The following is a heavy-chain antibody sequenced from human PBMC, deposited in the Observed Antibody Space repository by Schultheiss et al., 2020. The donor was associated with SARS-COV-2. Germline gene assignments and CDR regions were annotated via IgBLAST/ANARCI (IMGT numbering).Heavy chain of an antibody. Sequence: GGSLRLSCAASGFSFSDYYMTWIRQAPGKGLEWVAVISYDGSNKYYADSVKGRFTISRDNSKNTLYLQMNSLRAEDTAVYYCARGSYGDYDYWGQGTLVTVSS. J-gene: IGHJ4*02. CDR2: ISYDGSNK. CDR3: ARGSYGDYDY. D-gene: IGHD4-17*01. CDR1: GFSFSDYY. V-gene: IGHV3-30*03.